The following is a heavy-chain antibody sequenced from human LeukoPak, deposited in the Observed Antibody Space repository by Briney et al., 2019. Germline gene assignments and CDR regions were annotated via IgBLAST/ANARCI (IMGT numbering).Heavy chain of an antibody. CDR3: ARKDGDH. Sequence: SETLSLTCTVSGVSISSYHWSWIRQPPVKGLEWIGYIYNSGSTNYNPSLKSRVTISVDTSKNQVSLKLSSVTAADTAVYYCARKDGDHWGQGILVTVSS. CDR1: GVSISSYH. J-gene: IGHJ4*02. V-gene: IGHV4-59*01. D-gene: IGHD2-15*01. CDR2: IYNSGST.